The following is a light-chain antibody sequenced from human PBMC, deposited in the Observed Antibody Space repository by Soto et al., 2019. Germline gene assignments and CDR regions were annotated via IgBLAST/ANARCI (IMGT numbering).Light chain of an antibody. J-gene: IGLJ3*02. CDR2: DVT. CDR1: SSDVGGYNY. Sequence: QSVLTQPASVSGSPGQSITISCTGTSSDVGGYNYVSWYQQHPGKAPKLMIYDVTKRPSGVPHRFSGSKSGNTASLTISGLQAEDEADYYCCSYAGTYTLVFGGGTKLTVL. V-gene: IGLV2-11*01. CDR3: CSYAGTYTLV.